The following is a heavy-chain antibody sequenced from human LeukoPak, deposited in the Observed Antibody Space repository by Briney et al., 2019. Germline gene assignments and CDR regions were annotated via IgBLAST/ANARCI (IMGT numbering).Heavy chain of an antibody. D-gene: IGHD1-14*01. CDR2: INHSGST. Sequence: SETLSLTCAVYGESFSGYYWSWIRQPPGKGLEWVGEINHSGSTNSNPSLKSRVTISLDTSKNQFSLKLSSVTAADTAVYYCARGRRPDGLYWGQGTLVTVSS. J-gene: IGHJ4*02. V-gene: IGHV4-34*01. CDR3: ARGRRPDGLY. CDR1: GESFSGYY.